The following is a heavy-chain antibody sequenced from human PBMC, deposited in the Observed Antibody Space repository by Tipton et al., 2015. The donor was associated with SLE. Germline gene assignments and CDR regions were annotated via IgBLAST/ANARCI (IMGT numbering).Heavy chain of an antibody. CDR3: ARDTVGWYSGAFDI. D-gene: IGHD4-23*01. J-gene: IGHJ3*02. Sequence: TLSLTCTVSGGSISSYYWSWFRQPPGKGLEWIGYIYYSGSTNYNPSLKSRVTISVDTSKNQFSLKLSSVTAADTAVYYCARDTVGWYSGAFDIWGQGTMVTVSS. V-gene: IGHV4-59*01. CDR2: IYYSGST. CDR1: GGSISSYY.